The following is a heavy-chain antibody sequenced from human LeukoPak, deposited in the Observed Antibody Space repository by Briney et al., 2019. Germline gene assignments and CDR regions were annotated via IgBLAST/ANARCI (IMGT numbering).Heavy chain of an antibody. Sequence: GGSLRLSCAASGFTFSSYAMSWDRQAPGKGLEWVSAISGSGGSTYYADSVKGRFTISRDNSKNTLYLQMNSLRAEDTAVYYCAKDGGGYYYYMDVWGKGTTVTVSS. CDR1: GFTFSSYA. V-gene: IGHV3-23*01. CDR3: AKDGGGYYYYMDV. CDR2: ISGSGGST. J-gene: IGHJ6*03. D-gene: IGHD3-16*01.